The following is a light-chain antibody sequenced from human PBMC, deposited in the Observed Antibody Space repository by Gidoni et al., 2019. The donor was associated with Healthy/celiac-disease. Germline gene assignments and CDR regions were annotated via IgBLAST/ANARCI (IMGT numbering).Light chain of an antibody. CDR1: QDINNA. V-gene: IGKV1D-13*01. J-gene: IGKJ4*01. CDR3: QQCSDYSPT. CDR2: DAS. Sequence: AIQLTQSPSSLPASVGDRVTITCRASQDINNALAWYQQKPGKAPDLLIYDASSLQSGVPSRFSGSASGTDFTLTIDSLQPEDFATYFCQQCSDYSPTFGGGTKVEIK.